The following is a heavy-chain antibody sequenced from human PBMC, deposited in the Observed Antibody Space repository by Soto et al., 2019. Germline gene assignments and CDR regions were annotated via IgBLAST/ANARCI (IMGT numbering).Heavy chain of an antibody. J-gene: IGHJ2*01. D-gene: IGHD2-8*01. Sequence: QLQLQESGPGLVKPSETLSLSCTVSGASISSSSYYWGWIRQPPGKGLEWIGSIYYTGSTYYNPSLKRRVTISVDTSKNQFSLKLTSVTAADTAVYYCASSPYCTNGVCFDYWRFDLWGRGTLVTVSS. CDR1: GASISSSSYY. V-gene: IGHV4-39*01. CDR2: IYYTGST. CDR3: ASSPYCTNGVCFDYWRFDL.